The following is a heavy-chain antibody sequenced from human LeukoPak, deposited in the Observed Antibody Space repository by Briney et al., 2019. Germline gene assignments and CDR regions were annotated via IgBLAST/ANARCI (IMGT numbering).Heavy chain of an antibody. CDR1: GFTFSNYW. D-gene: IGHD3-10*01. CDR2: ISGSGGST. V-gene: IGHV3-23*01. Sequence: GGSLRLSCAASGFTFSNYWMYWVRQAPGKGLEWVSAISGSGGSTYYADSVKGRFTISRDNSKNTLYLQMNSLRAEDTAVYYCAKARGYVEYWGQGTLVTVSS. CDR3: AKARGYVEY. J-gene: IGHJ4*02.